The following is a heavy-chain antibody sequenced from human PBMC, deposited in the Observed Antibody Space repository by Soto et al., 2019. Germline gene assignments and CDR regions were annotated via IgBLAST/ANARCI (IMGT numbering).Heavy chain of an antibody. V-gene: IGHV4-39*01. CDR3: ATTYYFGSGSAY. J-gene: IGHJ4*02. CDR2: IYYSGST. D-gene: IGHD3-10*01. CDR1: GGSISSSSYY. Sequence: QLQLQESGPGLVKPSETLSLTCTVSGGSISSSSYYWGWIRQPPGKGLEWIGSIYYSGSTYYNPSLKSRVTISVDTSKNQFSLQLSSVTAADTAVYYYATTYYFGSGSAYWGQGTLVTVSS.